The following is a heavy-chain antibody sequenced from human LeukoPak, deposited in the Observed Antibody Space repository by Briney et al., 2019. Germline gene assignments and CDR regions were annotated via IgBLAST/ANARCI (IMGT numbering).Heavy chain of an antibody. CDR2: IYPGDSDT. Sequence: GESLKISCKGSGYSFTSYWIGWVRQMPGKGLEWMGIIYPGDSDTRYSPSFQGQVTISADKSISTAYLQWSSLKASDTAMYYCARVRATYYYESSGLDYWGQGTLVTVSS. CDR3: ARVRATYYYESSGLDY. CDR1: GYSFTSYW. J-gene: IGHJ4*02. D-gene: IGHD3-22*01. V-gene: IGHV5-51*01.